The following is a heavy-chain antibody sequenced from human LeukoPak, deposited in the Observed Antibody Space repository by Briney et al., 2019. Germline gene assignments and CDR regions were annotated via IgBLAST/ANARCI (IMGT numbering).Heavy chain of an antibody. J-gene: IGHJ4*02. D-gene: IGHD3-22*01. CDR1: GGSISSYY. CDR2: IYYSGST. V-gene: IGHV4-59*01. Sequence: PSETLSLTCTVSGGSISSYYWSWIRQPPGKGLEWIGYIYYSGSTNYNPSLKSRVTISVDTSKNQFSLKLSSVTAADTAVYYCARAAPQYDSSGYYFDYWGQGTLVTVSS. CDR3: ARAAPQYDSSGYYFDY.